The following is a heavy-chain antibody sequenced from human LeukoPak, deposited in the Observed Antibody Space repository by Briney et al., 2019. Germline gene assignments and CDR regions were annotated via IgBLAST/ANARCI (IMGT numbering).Heavy chain of an antibody. Sequence: PGGSLRLSCAASGFTFTNYAMSWVRQTPGKGLEWVSATVGSRPDTYHADSVKGRFTVSRDNSKNTVYLQLNSLRAEDTAVYYCARQTGSGLFILPGGQGTLVTVSS. CDR3: ARQTGSGLFILP. CDR2: TVGSRPDT. V-gene: IGHV3-23*01. J-gene: IGHJ4*02. CDR1: GFTFTNYA. D-gene: IGHD3/OR15-3a*01.